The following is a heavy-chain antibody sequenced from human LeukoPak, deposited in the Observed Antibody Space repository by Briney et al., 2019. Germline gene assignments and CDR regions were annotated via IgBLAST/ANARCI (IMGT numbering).Heavy chain of an antibody. Sequence: ASVKVSCKASGYTFTSYYMHWVRQAPGQGLEWMGRINPSGGSTSYAQKFQGRVTMTRDTSTSTVYMELSSLRSEDTAVYYCARTLSHNYDILTCYPHWGQGTLVTVSS. J-gene: IGHJ4*02. CDR3: ARTLSHNYDILTCYPH. CDR2: INPSGGST. CDR1: GYTFTSYY. D-gene: IGHD3-9*01. V-gene: IGHV1-46*01.